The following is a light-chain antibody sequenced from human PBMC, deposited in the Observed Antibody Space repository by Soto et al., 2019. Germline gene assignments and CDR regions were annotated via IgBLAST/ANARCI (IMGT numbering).Light chain of an antibody. CDR1: QTIDNI. J-gene: IGKJ2*01. CDR2: DAS. CDR3: QHYNYWPYT. Sequence: DIVMTQSLATLSMSQGDRATLHCMASQTIDNILAWYQRKPGQSPSLLIYDASTMATGVPARFSGSGSGTDFTLTISSLQSEDFALYYCQHYNYWPYTFGQGAKVDIK. V-gene: IGKV3-15*01.